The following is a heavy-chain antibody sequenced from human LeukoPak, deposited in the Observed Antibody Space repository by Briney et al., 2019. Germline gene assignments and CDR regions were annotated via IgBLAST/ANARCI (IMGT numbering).Heavy chain of an antibody. Sequence: KPSETLSLTCTISGGSISNYYWSWIRQPAGRGLEWIGRIYTSGSTNYNPSLKSRVTMSVDTSKNPFPLKVYSVTAADTAVYYCARDLGRFDPWGQGTLVTVSS. V-gene: IGHV4-4*07. CDR3: ARDLGRFDP. CDR1: GGSISNYY. CDR2: IYTSGST. J-gene: IGHJ5*02.